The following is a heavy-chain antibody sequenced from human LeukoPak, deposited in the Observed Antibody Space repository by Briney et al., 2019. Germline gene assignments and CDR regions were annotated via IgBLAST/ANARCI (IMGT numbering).Heavy chain of an antibody. CDR3: ARYKIEFDWLAAFDP. D-gene: IGHD3-9*01. CDR1: GGTFSSYA. V-gene: IGHV1-69*04. CDR2: IIPIFGIA. Sequence: SVKVSCKASGGTFSSYAIGWVRQAPGQGLEWMGRIIPIFGIANYAQKFQGRVTITADKSTSTAYMELSSLRSEDTAVYYCARYKIEFDWLAAFDPWGQGTLVTVSS. J-gene: IGHJ5*02.